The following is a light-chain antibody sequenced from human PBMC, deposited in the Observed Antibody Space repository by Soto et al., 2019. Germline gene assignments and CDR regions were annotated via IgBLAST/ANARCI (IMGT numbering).Light chain of an antibody. Sequence: DIHMTQSPSPLSASVGDRVTITCRASQSINIWLAWYQQKPGKAPKLLIYTASSLESEVPSRFSGSGSGTEFSLTISSLQPDDFATYYCKHYSTYLYTFGQGTKLEIK. CDR3: KHYSTYLYT. CDR2: TAS. CDR1: QSINIW. V-gene: IGKV1-5*03. J-gene: IGKJ2*01.